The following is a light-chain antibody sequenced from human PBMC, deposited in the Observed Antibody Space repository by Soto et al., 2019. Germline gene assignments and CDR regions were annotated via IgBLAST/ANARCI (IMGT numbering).Light chain of an antibody. V-gene: IGKV3-15*01. CDR3: QQYNRWPIT. Sequence: EIVMTQSPATLSVSPGERATLSCRASQSVTSNLAWYQQKAGQAPRLLIYGASTRATGITARFSGSGSGTECTLTISSQQAEDFAVYYGQQYNRWPITFGQGTRLEIK. CDR2: GAS. CDR1: QSVTSN. J-gene: IGKJ5*01.